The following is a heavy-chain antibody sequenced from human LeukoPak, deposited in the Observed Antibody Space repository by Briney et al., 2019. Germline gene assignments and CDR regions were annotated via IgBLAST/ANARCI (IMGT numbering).Heavy chain of an antibody. V-gene: IGHV4-38-2*02. D-gene: IGHD6-13*01. Sequence: SETLSLTCTVSGYSISSGYYWAWIRQPPGKGLQWIGSIYHSGSTYYNPSLKSRVTISVDTSKNQFSLKLSSVTAADTAVYYCARAGYSSTWSHDYYYMDVWGKGTTVTVSS. J-gene: IGHJ6*03. CDR2: IYHSGST. CDR3: ARAGYSSTWSHDYYYMDV. CDR1: GYSISSGYY.